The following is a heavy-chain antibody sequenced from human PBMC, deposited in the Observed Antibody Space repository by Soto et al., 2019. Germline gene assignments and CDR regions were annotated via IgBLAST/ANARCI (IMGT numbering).Heavy chain of an antibody. CDR3: ARPGGYCSGGSCLEAFDI. D-gene: IGHD2-15*01. CDR2: IYSGGST. V-gene: IGHV3-53*01. CDR1: GFTVSSNY. J-gene: IGHJ3*02. Sequence: GGSLRLSCAASGFTVSSNYMSWVRQAPGKGLEWVSVIYSGGSTYYADSVKGRFTISRDNSKNTLYLQMNSLRAEDTAVYYCARPGGYCSGGSCLEAFDIWGQGTMVTVSS.